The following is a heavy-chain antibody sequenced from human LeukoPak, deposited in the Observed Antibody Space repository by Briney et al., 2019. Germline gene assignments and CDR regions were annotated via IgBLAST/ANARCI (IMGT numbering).Heavy chain of an antibody. D-gene: IGHD4-11*01. J-gene: IGHJ6*03. CDR1: GFTFSGYA. CDR2: ISGSAGST. CDR3: AKGAVTTAAYYYYMDV. V-gene: IGHV3-23*01. Sequence: GGSLRLSCAASGFTFSGYAMNWVRQAPGKGLEWVSGISGSAGSTYDADSVKGRFTISRDNSKNTLYLQMNSLRAEDTAVYYCAKGAVTTAAYYYYMDVWGKGTTVTVSS.